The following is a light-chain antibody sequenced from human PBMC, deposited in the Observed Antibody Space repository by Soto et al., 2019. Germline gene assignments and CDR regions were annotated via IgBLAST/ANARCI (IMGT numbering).Light chain of an antibody. CDR3: QEYDDSPPIP. V-gene: IGKV3-20*01. Sequence: EIVLTQSLCALSLSTEERAPLSCSAIQSVRSGRLAWYQQKPGQAPRLVIFDASNRASGIPVRFSGSGSGTDFTLTITRLEPEDFAVYYCQEYDDSPPIPFGLGARLEIK. CDR1: QSVRSGR. CDR2: DAS. J-gene: IGKJ5*01.